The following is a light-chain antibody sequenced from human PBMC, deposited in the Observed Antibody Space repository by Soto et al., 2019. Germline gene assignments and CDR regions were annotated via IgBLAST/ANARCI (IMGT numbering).Light chain of an antibody. J-gene: IGLJ1*01. CDR3: AACDDSLKGYV. Sequence: QSALTQPPSASGTPGQRVTISCSGSSSNIGSNTVNWYQQLPGTAPKLLIYSNNQRPSGVPDRFSGSKSGTSASLAISGLQSEDEADYYCAACDDSLKGYVFGTGTKVTVL. CDR1: SSNIGSNT. V-gene: IGLV1-44*01. CDR2: SNN.